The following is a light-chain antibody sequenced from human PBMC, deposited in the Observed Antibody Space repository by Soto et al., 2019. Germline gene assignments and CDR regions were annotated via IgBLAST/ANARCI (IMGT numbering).Light chain of an antibody. CDR3: QQSYKPPRT. Sequence: DIQMTQSPSSLSASVGDRVTITCRASETIASYVNWYQQRPGKAPKLLIYAASTLQSGVPSRYGGSGSGTDLTLAITSLKPKDFANYCCQQSYKPPRTFGQGTRL. J-gene: IGKJ1*01. CDR1: ETIASY. CDR2: AAS. V-gene: IGKV1-39*01.